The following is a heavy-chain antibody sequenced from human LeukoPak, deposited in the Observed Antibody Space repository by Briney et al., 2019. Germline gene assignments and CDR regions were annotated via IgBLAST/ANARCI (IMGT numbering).Heavy chain of an antibody. D-gene: IGHD2-2*01. V-gene: IGHV4-34*01. CDR2: INARGDT. J-gene: IGHJ5*02. CDR3: ARGQVPAARGYNWFDP. CDR1: GWSFNDYY. Sequence: SETLSLTCAVYGWSFNDYYWNWIRQPPGKGLEWTGEINARGDTNYNPSLKSRVTISVDTSKKQFSLRLTSMIAADTALYYCARGQVPAARGYNWFDPWGQGTLVTVSS.